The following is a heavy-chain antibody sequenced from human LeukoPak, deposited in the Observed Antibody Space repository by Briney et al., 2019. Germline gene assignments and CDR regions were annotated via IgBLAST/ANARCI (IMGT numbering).Heavy chain of an antibody. D-gene: IGHD6-13*01. CDR1: GFTFSSCS. CDR3: ARDPHIAAAGTIFDY. CDR2: ISSSSSTI. V-gene: IGHV3-48*02. Sequence: GGSLRLSCAVSGFTFSSCSMNWVRQAPGKGLEWVSYISSSSSTIYYADSVKGQFTISRDNAKNSLYLQMNSLRDEDSAVYYCARDPHIAAAGTIFDYWGQGTLVTVSS. J-gene: IGHJ4*02.